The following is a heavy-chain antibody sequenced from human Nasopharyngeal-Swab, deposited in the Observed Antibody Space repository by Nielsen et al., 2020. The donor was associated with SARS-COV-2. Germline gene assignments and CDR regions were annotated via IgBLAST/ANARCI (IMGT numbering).Heavy chain of an antibody. CDR2: ISELGRGL. CDR3: TRGLTGHIVQWNPSPY. J-gene: IGHJ4*02. CDR1: GFSITTYG. V-gene: IGHV3-23*01. Sequence: GESLKISCSASGFSITTYGMTWVRQAPGKGLEWVSGISELGRGLYYADSVLGRFSISRDTSKNTVYLQMHSLRADDPALYFCTRGLTGHIVQWNPSPYWGQGTLVTVSS. D-gene: IGHD1-14*01.